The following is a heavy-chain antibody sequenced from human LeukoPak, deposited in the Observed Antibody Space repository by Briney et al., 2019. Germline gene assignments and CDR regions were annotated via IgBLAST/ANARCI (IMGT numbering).Heavy chain of an antibody. CDR1: GGSISSSSYY. D-gene: IGHD5-24*01. CDR3: ARAVINQRWLHPGGAFDI. CDR2: IYYSGST. J-gene: IGHJ3*02. V-gene: IGHV4-39*07. Sequence: PSETLSLTCTVSGGSISSSSYYWGWIRQPPGKGLEWIGSIYYSGSTYYNPSLKSRFTISLDTSKNQFSLKLSSVTAADTAVYYCARAVINQRWLHPGGAFDIWGQGTMVTVSS.